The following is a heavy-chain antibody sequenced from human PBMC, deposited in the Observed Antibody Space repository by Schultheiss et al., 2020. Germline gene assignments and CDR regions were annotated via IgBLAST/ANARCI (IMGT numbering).Heavy chain of an antibody. CDR2: IIPILGIA. D-gene: IGHD6-13*01. Sequence: ASVKVSCKASGYTFTSYDINWVRQAPGQGLEWMGRIIPILGIANYAQKFQGRVTMTRNTSISTAYMELSSLRSEDTAVYYCARRRAAAGTVSLLVWGQGTTVTVSS. J-gene: IGHJ6*02. CDR1: GYTFTSYD. V-gene: IGHV1-8*01. CDR3: ARRRAAAGTVSLLV.